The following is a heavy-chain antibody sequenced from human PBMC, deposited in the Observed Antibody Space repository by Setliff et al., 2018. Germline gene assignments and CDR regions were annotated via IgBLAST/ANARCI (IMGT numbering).Heavy chain of an antibody. CDR2: ISGYNSNT. D-gene: IGHD5-18*01. CDR3: ATFRGYTYGYDY. CDR1: GFTFKTYS. J-gene: IGHJ4*02. V-gene: IGHV1-18*01. Sequence: ASVKVSCKASGFTFKTYSFSWIRQAPGQGLEWVGWISGYNSNTIYAQNFQGRVTMTTDASTNTAYMELRSLGSDDTAVYYRATFRGYTYGYDYWGQGTLVTVSS.